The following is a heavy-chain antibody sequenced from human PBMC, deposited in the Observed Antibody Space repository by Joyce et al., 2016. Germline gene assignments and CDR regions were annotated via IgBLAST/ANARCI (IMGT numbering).Heavy chain of an antibody. CDR2: INHDGSST. Sequence: EVQLVESGGGLVQPGGSLRLSCVASGFTFSNYWMHWVRQAPGKGLLWVSEINHDGSSTTYADSVKGRFTISRDNAKNTLYLQMKSLRAEDTALYYCVREFSSTPHWGQGTLVTVSS. D-gene: IGHD6-6*01. CDR3: VREFSSTPH. V-gene: IGHV3-74*01. J-gene: IGHJ4*02. CDR1: GFTFSNYW.